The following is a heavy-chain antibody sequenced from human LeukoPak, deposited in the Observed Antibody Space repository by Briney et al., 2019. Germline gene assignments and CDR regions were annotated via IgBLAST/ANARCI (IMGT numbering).Heavy chain of an antibody. CDR3: ARQSITMTQYDFDY. CDR2: ISSSSSYI. D-gene: IGHD3-22*01. V-gene: IGHV3-21*01. CDR1: GFTFSSYS. J-gene: IGHJ4*02. Sequence: SGGSLRLSCAAFGFTFSSYSMNCVRQAPGKGLEWVSSISSSSSYIYYADSVKGRFTISRDNAKNSLYLQMNSLRAEDTAVYYCARQSITMTQYDFDYWGQGTLVTVSS.